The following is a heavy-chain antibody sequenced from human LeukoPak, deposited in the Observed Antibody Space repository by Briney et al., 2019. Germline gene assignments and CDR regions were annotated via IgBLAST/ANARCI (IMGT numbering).Heavy chain of an antibody. D-gene: IGHD5-12*01. Sequence: HGESLKISCKGSGYSFTSYWIGWVRQMPGKGLEWMGIIYPGDSDTRYSPSFQGQVTISADKSISTAYLQWSSLKASDTAMYYCARGPQLAYYYYYYYMDVWGKGTTVTVSS. J-gene: IGHJ6*03. V-gene: IGHV5-51*01. CDR1: GYSFTSYW. CDR3: ARGPQLAYYYYYYYMDV. CDR2: IYPGDSDT.